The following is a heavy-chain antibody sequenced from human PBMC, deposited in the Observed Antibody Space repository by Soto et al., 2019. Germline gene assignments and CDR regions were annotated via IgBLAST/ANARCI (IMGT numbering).Heavy chain of an antibody. CDR2: IYYSGST. CDR1: GGSISSRNW. CDR3: ARQRGRYYDILTGSLDY. V-gene: IGHV4-4*02. Sequence: SETLSLTCAVSGGSISSRNWRRCVRQPPGKGLEWIGGIYYSGSTNYNPSLKSRVTISVDTSKNQFSLKLSSVTAADTAVYYCARQRGRYYDILTGSLDYWGQGTLVTVSS. D-gene: IGHD3-9*01. J-gene: IGHJ4*02.